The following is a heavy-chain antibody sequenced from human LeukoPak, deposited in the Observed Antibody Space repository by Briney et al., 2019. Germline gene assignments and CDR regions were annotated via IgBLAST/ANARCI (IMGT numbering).Heavy chain of an antibody. CDR2: IYYSGTT. D-gene: IGHD2-15*01. J-gene: IGHJ6*03. CDR3: ARQISDYYYYYYMDV. CDR1: GGSISSSNYY. V-gene: IGHV4-39*01. Sequence: PSETLSLTCTVSGGSISSSNYYWGWIRQPPGKGLEWIGTIYYSGTTYYNPSLESRVTIFEDTSKNQFSLMLTSVTAADTAVYYCARQISDYYYYYYMDVWGKGTTVTVSS.